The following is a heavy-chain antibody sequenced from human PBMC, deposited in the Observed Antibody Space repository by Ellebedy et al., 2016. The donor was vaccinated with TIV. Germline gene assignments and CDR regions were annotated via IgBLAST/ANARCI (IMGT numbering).Heavy chain of an antibody. CDR1: GFTFSSSW. V-gene: IGHV3-74*01. CDR2: INGDGSNI. Sequence: GESLKISCAASGFTFSSSWVHWVRQVPGKGLVWVARINGDGSNIGYADSVKGRFTIARDNAKSTLYLQMNSLRAEDTGVYYCATERRNYYNGMDVWGQGTTVTVSS. J-gene: IGHJ6*02. D-gene: IGHD2/OR15-2a*01. CDR3: ATERRNYYNGMDV.